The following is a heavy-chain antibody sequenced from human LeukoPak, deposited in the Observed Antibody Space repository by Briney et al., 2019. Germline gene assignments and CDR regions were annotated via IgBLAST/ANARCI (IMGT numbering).Heavy chain of an antibody. CDR3: AREGTSRGIRLEEDYYYMDV. CDR1: GYTFTSYY. D-gene: IGHD3-16*01. J-gene: IGHJ6*03. V-gene: IGHV1-46*01. Sequence: GASVKVSCKASGYTFTSYYMHWVRQAPGQGLEWMGIINPSGGSTSYAQKFQGRVTMTRDRSTSTVYMELSSLRSEDTAVYYCAREGTSRGIRLEEDYYYMDVWGKGTTVTVSS. CDR2: INPSGGST.